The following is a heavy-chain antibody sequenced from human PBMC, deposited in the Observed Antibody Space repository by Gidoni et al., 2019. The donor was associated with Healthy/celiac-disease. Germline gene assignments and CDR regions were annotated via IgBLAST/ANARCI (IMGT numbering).Heavy chain of an antibody. Sequence: EVQLPEPGGRLVQPGGSLSIPCSAPGITFSSSSMHWVRQAPGQGLEYVSAVSSDGGGTYYANAVKGRYTISRDNSKNTLYLQMSSLRAEDTAVYYCVKDRSIFGVVKGPRTWDYWGQGTLVTVSS. V-gene: IGHV3-64D*09. D-gene: IGHD3-3*01. CDR1: GITFSSSS. J-gene: IGHJ4*02. CDR3: VKDRSIFGVVKGPRTWDY. CDR2: VSSDGGGT.